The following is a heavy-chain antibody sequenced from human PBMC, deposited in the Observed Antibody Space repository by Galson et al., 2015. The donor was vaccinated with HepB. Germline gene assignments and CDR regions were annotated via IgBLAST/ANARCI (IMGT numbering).Heavy chain of an antibody. V-gene: IGHV3-33*01. D-gene: IGHD6-13*01. CDR2: IWYDGSNK. CDR3: ARGVAAEYYFDY. Sequence: SLRLSCAASGFTFSSYGMHWVRQAPGKGLEWVAVIWYDGSNKYYADSVKGRFTISRDNSKNTLYLQMNSLRAEDTAVYYCARGVAAEYYFDYWGQGTLVTVSS. CDR1: GFTFSSYG. J-gene: IGHJ4*02.